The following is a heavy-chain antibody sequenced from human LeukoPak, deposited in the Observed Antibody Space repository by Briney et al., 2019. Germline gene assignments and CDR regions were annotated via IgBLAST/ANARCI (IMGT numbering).Heavy chain of an antibody. J-gene: IGHJ4*02. CDR2: INSDGSST. Sequence: PGGSLRLSCAASGFTFSSSAMSWVRQAPGKGLVWVSRINSDGSSTSYADSVKGRFTISRDNAKNTLDLQMNSLRAEDTAVYYCARAAYYFNYWGQGTLVAVSS. V-gene: IGHV3-74*01. CDR1: GFTFSSSA. CDR3: ARAAYYFNY.